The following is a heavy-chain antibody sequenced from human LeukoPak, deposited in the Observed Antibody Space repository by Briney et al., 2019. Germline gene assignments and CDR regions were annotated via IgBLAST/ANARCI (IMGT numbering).Heavy chain of an antibody. V-gene: IGHV4-39*01. Sequence: VRPSETLSLTCSVSGDSISTSGLYWGWLRQPPGKGLEWIASVYHTGTTYHNPSLKSRVTLAVDTSKNQFSLNLRSLSAADTAVYYCARHFWWQFDYWGQGSLVAVSS. CDR1: GDSISTSGLY. CDR2: VYHTGTT. D-gene: IGHD2-8*02. CDR3: ARHFWWQFDY. J-gene: IGHJ4*02.